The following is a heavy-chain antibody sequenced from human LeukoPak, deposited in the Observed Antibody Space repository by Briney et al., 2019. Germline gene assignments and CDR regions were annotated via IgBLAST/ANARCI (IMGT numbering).Heavy chain of an antibody. CDR3: AKDTYSTSPYYFDY. CDR1: GFTFNNYA. V-gene: IGHV3-23*01. CDR2: ISIGGST. J-gene: IGHJ4*02. D-gene: IGHD1-26*01. Sequence: PGGSLRLSCAAAGFTFNNYAMSWVRQAPGKGLKWVSGISIGGSTYYADSLKGRCTISRDNSKNPLYLQMHSLRAEDTAVYYCAKDTYSTSPYYFDYWGQGTLVTVSS.